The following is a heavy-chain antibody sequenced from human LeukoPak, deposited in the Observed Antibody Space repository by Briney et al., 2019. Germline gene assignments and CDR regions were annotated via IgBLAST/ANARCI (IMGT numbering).Heavy chain of an antibody. CDR3: AKDWGFAGSGACCYDY. Sequence: SGRSLRLSCAASGFIFSSYAMHWVRQAPGKGPEWVAIIWYDGSNKYYAESVEGRFTISRDNAKNSLYLQMNSLRAEDTAVYYCAKDWGFAGSGACCYDYWGQGTLVTVSS. CDR2: IWYDGSNK. CDR1: GFIFSSYA. V-gene: IGHV3-33*03. D-gene: IGHD2-15*01. J-gene: IGHJ4*01.